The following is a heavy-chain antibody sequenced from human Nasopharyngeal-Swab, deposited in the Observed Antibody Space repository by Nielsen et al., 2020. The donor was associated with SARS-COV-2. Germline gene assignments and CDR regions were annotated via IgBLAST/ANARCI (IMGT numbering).Heavy chain of an antibody. V-gene: IGHV4-34*01. D-gene: IGHD3-3*01. CDR2: INHSGST. CDR3: ARAPPYYDFWSGYYKGWFDP. J-gene: IGHJ5*02. Sequence: WIRQPPGKGLEWIGEINHSGSTNYNPSLKSRVTISVDTSKNQFSLKLSSVTAADTAVCYCARAPPYYDFWSGYYKGWFDPWGQGTLVTVSS.